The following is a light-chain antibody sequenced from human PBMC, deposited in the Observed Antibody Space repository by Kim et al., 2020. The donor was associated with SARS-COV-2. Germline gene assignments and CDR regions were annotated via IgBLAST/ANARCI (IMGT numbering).Light chain of an antibody. V-gene: IGKV1-39*01. J-gene: IGKJ4*01. CDR2: AAS. CDR1: QNISSY. CDR3: QQRYSTPLT. Sequence: DIQMTQSPSSLSASVGDRVTITCRASQNISSYLNWYQQKPGKAPKLLIYAASSLQSGVPSRFSGSGSGTDFTLTISSLQPEDFATYYCQQRYSTPLTFGGRTKVDIK.